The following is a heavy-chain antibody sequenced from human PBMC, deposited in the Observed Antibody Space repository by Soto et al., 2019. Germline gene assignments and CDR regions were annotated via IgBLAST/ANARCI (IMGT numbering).Heavy chain of an antibody. Sequence: ASVKVSCKASGFTFTSSAMQWVRQARGQRLEWIGWIVVGSGNTNYAQKFQERVTITRDMSTSTAYMELSSLRSEDTAVYYCAADREGDYGGNPKVFGLAFDIWGQGTMVTVSS. CDR2: IVVGSGNT. CDR3: AADREGDYGGNPKVFGLAFDI. J-gene: IGHJ3*02. D-gene: IGHD2-15*01. V-gene: IGHV1-58*02. CDR1: GFTFTSSA.